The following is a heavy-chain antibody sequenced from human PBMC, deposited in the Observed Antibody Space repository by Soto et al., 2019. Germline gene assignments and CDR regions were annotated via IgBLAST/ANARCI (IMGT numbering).Heavy chain of an antibody. J-gene: IGHJ4*02. D-gene: IGHD2-8*01. CDR2: IYYSGST. V-gene: IGHV4-59*08. Sequence: SETLSLTCTVSGFSISSYYWSWIRQPPGKGLEWIGYIYYSGSTNYNPSLKSRVTISVDTSKNQFSLKLSSVTAADTAVYYCARQNGQPFDYWGQGTLVTVSS. CDR1: GFSISSYY. CDR3: ARQNGQPFDY.